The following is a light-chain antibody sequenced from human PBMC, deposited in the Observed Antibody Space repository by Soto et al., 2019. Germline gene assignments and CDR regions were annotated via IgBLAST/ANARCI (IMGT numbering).Light chain of an antibody. CDR2: TAS. CDR3: HQYGNSPWT. Sequence: VLMQSPDTLSLSPGERATLSCRASQSGFGTYLAWFQHKPGQAPRLLIYTASSRATGIPDRFGGSGSGTEFTLTISRVEPEDFAVYYCHQYGNSPWTVGQGTKVEMK. V-gene: IGKV3-20*01. J-gene: IGKJ1*01. CDR1: QSGFGTY.